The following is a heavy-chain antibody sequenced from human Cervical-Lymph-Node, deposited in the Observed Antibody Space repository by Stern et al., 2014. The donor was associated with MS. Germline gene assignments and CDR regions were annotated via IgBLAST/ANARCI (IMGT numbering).Heavy chain of an antibody. CDR3: ARDGPQVGAGSFDI. CDR1: GGSIISGDTY. V-gene: IGHV4-31*03. D-gene: IGHD1-26*01. CDR2: ISFSGNT. Sequence: QVQLQESGPGLVKPSQTLSLTCTVSGGSIISGDTYWNWIRQLPGKGLEXITYISFSGNTYNNPSLKSRVTISVDTSKNQFSLKLSTVTAADTAVYYCARDGPQVGAGSFDIWGRGTTVTVSS. J-gene: IGHJ3*02.